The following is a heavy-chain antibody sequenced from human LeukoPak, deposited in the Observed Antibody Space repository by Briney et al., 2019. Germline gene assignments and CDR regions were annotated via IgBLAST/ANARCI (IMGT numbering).Heavy chain of an antibody. CDR3: ARGSMRLRGTFDY. Sequence: GASVKVSCKASGYTFTSYDINWVRQATGQGLEWMGWMNPNSGNTGHAQKFQGRVTMTRNTSISTAYMELSSLRSEDTAVYYCARGSMRLRGTFDYWGQGTLVTVSS. J-gene: IGHJ4*02. V-gene: IGHV1-8*01. CDR1: GYTFTSYD. D-gene: IGHD5-12*01. CDR2: MNPNSGNT.